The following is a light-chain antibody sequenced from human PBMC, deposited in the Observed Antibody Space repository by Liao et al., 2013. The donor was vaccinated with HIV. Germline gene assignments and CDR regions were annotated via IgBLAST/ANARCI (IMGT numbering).Light chain of an antibody. J-gene: IGLJ2*01. V-gene: IGLV3-21*01. Sequence: SYVLTQPPSVSVAPGETARITCGGNNVERKSVHWHQLKPGQAPVLMIFKGTERPSGIPERFSGSNSGNTGTLTISGTQAVDEAVYYCQAWDRDTALFGGGTKLTVL. CDR3: QAWDRDTAL. CDR1: NVERKS. CDR2: KGT.